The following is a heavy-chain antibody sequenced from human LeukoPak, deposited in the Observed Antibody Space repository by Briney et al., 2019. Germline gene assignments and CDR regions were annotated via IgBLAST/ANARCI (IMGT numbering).Heavy chain of an antibody. Sequence: SETLSLTCAVYGGSSSGYYWSWIRQPPGKGLEWIGEINHSGSTNYNPSLKSRVTISGDTSKNQFSLKLSSVTAADTAVYFCARVGYSYVINDWSRTGLGAYPTKYYYHMDVWGKGTTVTVSS. CDR3: ARVGYSYVINDWSRTGLGAYPTKYYYHMDV. J-gene: IGHJ6*03. CDR2: INHSGST. D-gene: IGHD5-18*01. CDR1: GGSSSGYY. V-gene: IGHV4-34*01.